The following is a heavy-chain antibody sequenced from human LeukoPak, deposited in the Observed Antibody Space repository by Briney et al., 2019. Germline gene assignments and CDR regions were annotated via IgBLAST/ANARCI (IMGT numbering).Heavy chain of an antibody. Sequence: SQTLSLICDVSGGSITSDTYYWSWIRQPPGKGLEWIGYILHSGSTYNNPSLKSRVTISVDTSKSQFSLKLSSVTAADAAVYYCARTRDFWSGFFDYWGQGTLVTVSS. V-gene: IGHV4-30-2*01. CDR2: ILHSGST. CDR3: ARTRDFWSGFFDY. D-gene: IGHD3-3*01. J-gene: IGHJ4*02. CDR1: GGSITSDTYY.